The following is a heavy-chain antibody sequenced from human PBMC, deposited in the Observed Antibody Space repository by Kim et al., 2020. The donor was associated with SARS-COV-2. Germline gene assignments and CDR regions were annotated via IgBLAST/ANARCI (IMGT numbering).Heavy chain of an antibody. Sequence: SETLSLTCALNGGSFSVYYWSWIRQSPGKGLEWIGKINQRGDTKYNPSLQNRVTISLDMSKNEFSLQLTSLTAADTAVYYCARRQTVRALEYWGQGTLVTVSS. V-gene: IGHV4-34*01. D-gene: IGHD1-1*01. CDR2: INQRGDT. J-gene: IGHJ4*02. CDR1: GGSFSVYY. CDR3: ARRQTVRALEY.